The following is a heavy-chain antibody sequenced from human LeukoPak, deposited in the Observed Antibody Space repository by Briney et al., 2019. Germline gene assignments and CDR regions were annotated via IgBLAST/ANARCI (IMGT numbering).Heavy chain of an antibody. D-gene: IGHD3-3*01. CDR2: MNPNSGNT. J-gene: IGHJ3*02. V-gene: IGHV1-8*01. CDR3: ARVGYDFWSGYYDAFDI. Sequence: ASVKVSCKAPGYTFTSYDINWVRQATGQGLEWMGWMNPNSGNTGYAQKFQGRVTMTRNTSISTAYMELSSLRSEDTAVYCCARVGYDFWSGYYDAFDIWGQGTMVTVSS. CDR1: GYTFTSYD.